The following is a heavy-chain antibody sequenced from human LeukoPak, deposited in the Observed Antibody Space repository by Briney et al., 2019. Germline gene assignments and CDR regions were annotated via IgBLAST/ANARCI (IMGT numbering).Heavy chain of an antibody. V-gene: IGHV3-21*01. D-gene: IGHD1-26*01. CDR2: ISSSSTYI. CDR3: ARDGGSFRFDY. Sequence: GGSLRLSCAASGFTFSYYSMHWVRQAPGKGLEWVSSISSSSTYIHYADSVKGRFTISRDNAKNSLFLQMNSLRAEDTAVYYCARDGGSFRFDYWGQGTLVPASS. J-gene: IGHJ4*02. CDR1: GFTFSYYS.